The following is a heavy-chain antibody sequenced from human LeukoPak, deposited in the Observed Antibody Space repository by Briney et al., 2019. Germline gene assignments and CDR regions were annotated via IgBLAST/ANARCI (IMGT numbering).Heavy chain of an antibody. V-gene: IGHV3-30*04. J-gene: IGHJ3*02. CDR1: GFTFSSYA. CDR2: ISYDGSNK. CDR3: ARGAVYGSSPIFDI. D-gene: IGHD3-10*01. Sequence: AGRSLRLSCAASGFTFSSYAMHWVRQAPGKGLEWVAVISYDGSNKYYADSVKGRFTISRDNSKNTLYLQMNSLRAEDTAVYYCARGAVYGSSPIFDIWGQGTMVTVSS.